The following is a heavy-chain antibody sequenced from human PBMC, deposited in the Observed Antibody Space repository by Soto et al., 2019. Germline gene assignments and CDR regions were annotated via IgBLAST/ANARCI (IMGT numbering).Heavy chain of an antibody. CDR1: GYSFTSYW. V-gene: IGHV5-51*01. D-gene: IGHD1-1*01. CDR2: IYPGDSDT. CDR3: ASRRSWNHDALDI. Sequence: GESLKISCKGSGYSFTSYWIGWVRQVPGKGLEWMGIIYPGDSDTRYSPSFQGQVTISADKSISTAYLQWSSLKASDTAMYYCASRRSWNHDALDIWGQGTMVTVSS. J-gene: IGHJ3*02.